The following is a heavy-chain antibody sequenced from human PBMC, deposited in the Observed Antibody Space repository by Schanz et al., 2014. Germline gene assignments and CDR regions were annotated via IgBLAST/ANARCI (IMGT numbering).Heavy chain of an antibody. CDR2: IYYSGST. CDR1: GGSIRTYF. V-gene: IGHV4-59*08. Sequence: QVQLQESGPGLVKPSETLSLTCSVSGGSIRTYFWAWIRQPPGKGLEWIGFIYYSGSTNYNPSLKSRAPISFDMSKNQFARTLTSGTAADTGVYYCARQYSGWSRFDPWGQGIRVTVSS. D-gene: IGHD6-19*01. CDR3: ARQYSGWSRFDP. J-gene: IGHJ5*02.